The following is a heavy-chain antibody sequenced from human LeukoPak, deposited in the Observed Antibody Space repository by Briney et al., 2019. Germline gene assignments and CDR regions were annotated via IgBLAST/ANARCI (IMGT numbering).Heavy chain of an antibody. J-gene: IGHJ6*03. CDR1: GYSISSGYY. V-gene: IGHV4-38-2*02. CDR2: IYYSGST. CDR3: ARDLERVHGYYMDV. Sequence: PSETLSLTCTVSGYSISSGYYWAWIRQPPGKGLEWIGSIYYSGSTYYNPSLKSRVTISVDTSKNQFSLKLSSVTAADTAVYYCARDLERVHGYYMDVWGKGTTVTVSS. D-gene: IGHD1-1*01.